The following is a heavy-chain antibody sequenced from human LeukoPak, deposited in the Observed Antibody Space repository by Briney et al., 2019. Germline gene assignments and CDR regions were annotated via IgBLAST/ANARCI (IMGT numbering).Heavy chain of an antibody. V-gene: IGHV5-10-1*01. J-gene: IGHJ4*02. Sequence: GESLKISCKSSGYSFATYWISWVRQTPGKGLEWMGRIDPSDSYINYSPSFQGHVSISVDKSISTAYLQWSSLEASDTAMYDCARHRSGMINFDNWGQGALVTVSS. CDR1: GYSFATYW. D-gene: IGHD3-10*01. CDR3: ARHRSGMINFDN. CDR2: IDPSDSYI.